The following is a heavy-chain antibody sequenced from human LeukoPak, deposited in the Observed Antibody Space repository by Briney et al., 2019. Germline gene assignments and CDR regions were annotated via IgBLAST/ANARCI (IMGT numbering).Heavy chain of an antibody. CDR1: GFSLSTYA. J-gene: IGHJ6*03. V-gene: IGHV3-23*01. D-gene: IGHD2-15*01. CDR3: AKDTTAWWYHRAYMNV. Sequence: GGSLRLSCAASGFSLSTYALSWVRQAPGGGLEWVAAISGSGDKTYHADSVKGQFTISKDNSENRLSLQMDSLRAEDTAVYFCAKDTTAWWYHRAYMNVWGKGTTVTVSS. CDR2: ISGSGDKT.